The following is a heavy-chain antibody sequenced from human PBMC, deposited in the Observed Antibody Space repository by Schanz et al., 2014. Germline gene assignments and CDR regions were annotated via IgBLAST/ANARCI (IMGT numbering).Heavy chain of an antibody. Sequence: LVVESGGGVVQPGGSLRLSCVASGFSFSGFAVHWVRQAPGKGLEWVSIVSHDGFTKHYADSVRGRFTLSRDNSKNTVYLQMNSLRAEDTALYFCATDYSGGGCHIWGQGTMVTVSS. CDR1: GFSFSGFA. V-gene: IGHV3-30*04. D-gene: IGHD6-19*01. CDR2: VSHDGFTK. CDR3: ATDYSGGGCHI. J-gene: IGHJ3*02.